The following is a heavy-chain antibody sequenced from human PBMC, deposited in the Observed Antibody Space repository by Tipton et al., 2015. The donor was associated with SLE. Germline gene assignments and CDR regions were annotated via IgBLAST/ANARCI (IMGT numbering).Heavy chain of an antibody. CDR2: INPNSGGA. J-gene: IGHJ1*01. V-gene: IGHV1-2*02. Sequence: QLVQSRAEVKKPGASVKVSCKASGYTFTGYYMHWVRQAPGQGLEWMGWINPNSGGAVYPQKFQGRVTMTRDTSISTAYVEVSGLRSDDTAVYYCARQTDCSSTTCYTGGGSFQHWGQGTLVTVSS. CDR3: ARQTDCSSTTCYTGGGSFQH. CDR1: GYTFTGYY. D-gene: IGHD2-2*02.